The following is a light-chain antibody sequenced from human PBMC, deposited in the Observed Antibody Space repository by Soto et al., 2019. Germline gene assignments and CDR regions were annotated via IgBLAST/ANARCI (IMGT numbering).Light chain of an antibody. V-gene: IGKV1-12*01. CDR2: AAS. CDR1: QDISSR. Sequence: DIQMTQSPSSLSAAVGNRVTIICRASQDISSRLAWYQQKPGKAPKLLIYAASSLQSGVPSRFSSSGSGTDFALTISSLQPEDFATYYYQQTDSFPLTFGPGTKVDI. J-gene: IGKJ3*01. CDR3: QQTDSFPLT.